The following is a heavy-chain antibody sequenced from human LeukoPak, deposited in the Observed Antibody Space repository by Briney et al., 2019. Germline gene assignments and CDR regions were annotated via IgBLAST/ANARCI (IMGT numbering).Heavy chain of an antibody. J-gene: IGHJ4*02. CDR3: ARERTTIVGATSVDY. CDR1: GYTFTSYY. Sequence: ASVKVSCKASGYTFTSYYMHWVRQAPGQGLEWMGIINPSGGSTSYAQKFQGRVAMTRDTSTSTVYMELSSLRSEDTAVYYCARERTTIVGATSVDYWGQGTLVTVSS. V-gene: IGHV1-46*01. CDR2: INPSGGST. D-gene: IGHD1-26*01.